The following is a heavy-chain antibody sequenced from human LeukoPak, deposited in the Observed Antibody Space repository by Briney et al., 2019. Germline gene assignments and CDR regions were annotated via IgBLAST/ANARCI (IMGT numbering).Heavy chain of an antibody. CDR1: GFAFSDYH. J-gene: IGHJ4*02. V-gene: IGHV3-11*01. CDR2: ITVSGDSN. D-gene: IGHD2-21*01. Sequence: GGSLRLSCEASGFAFSDYHMSWIRQAPGRGLEWISYITVSGDSNYYADSVKGRFTISRDNARRSLHLQMSRLTADDTAVYFCARIIQGPYSFDQWGQGTLVAVSS. CDR3: ARIIQGPYSFDQ.